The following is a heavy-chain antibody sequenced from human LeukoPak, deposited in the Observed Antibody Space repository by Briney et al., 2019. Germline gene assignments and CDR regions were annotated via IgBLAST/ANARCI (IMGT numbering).Heavy chain of an antibody. CDR3: ARAEYRVSGSYLGRRGSYYMDV. J-gene: IGHJ6*03. V-gene: IGHV4-39*07. CDR1: GGSISSSSYY. Sequence: SETLSLTCTVSGGSISSSSYYWGWIRQPPGKGLEWIGSIYYSGSTYYNPSLKSRVTISVDTSKNQFSLKLSSVTAADTAVYYCARAEYRVSGSYLGRRGSYYMDVWGKGTTVTVSS. D-gene: IGHD1-26*01. CDR2: IYYSGST.